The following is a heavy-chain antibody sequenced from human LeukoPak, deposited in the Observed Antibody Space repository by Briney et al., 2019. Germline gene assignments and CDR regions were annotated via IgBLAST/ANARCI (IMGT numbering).Heavy chain of an antibody. CDR3: ARAPYGVYSGDFYSYYMDV. J-gene: IGHJ6*03. Sequence: GSSVKVSCKASGGTSSGYAVIWVRQAPGQGLEWMGGTVPLKYAQKFQGRVTFTTDESTSTAFMELSSLTSEDTAVYFCARAPYGVYSGDFYSYYMDVWGKGTTVTVSS. V-gene: IGHV1-69*05. CDR1: GGTSSGYA. D-gene: IGHD4/OR15-4a*01. CDR2: TVPL.